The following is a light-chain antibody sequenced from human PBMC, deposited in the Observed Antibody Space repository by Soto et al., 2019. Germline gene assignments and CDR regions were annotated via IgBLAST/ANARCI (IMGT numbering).Light chain of an antibody. CDR3: LQHQSYPFT. J-gene: IGKJ2*01. V-gene: IGKV1-17*03. CDR2: GAS. CDR1: QGINNY. Sequence: DLQMTQSPSAVSASVGDRVTITCRASQGINNYLAWCQQKPGKVPKRLIYGASSLQSGVPPRFSGSGSGTEFTLTISSLQPEDFATYYCLQHQSYPFTFGQGTKLEIK.